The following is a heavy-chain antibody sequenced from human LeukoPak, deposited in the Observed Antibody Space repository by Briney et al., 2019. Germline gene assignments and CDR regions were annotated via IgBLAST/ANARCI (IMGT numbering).Heavy chain of an antibody. CDR1: GFTFSGSA. J-gene: IGHJ4*02. CDR2: IKTKTDNYAT. CDR3: TRLTDSPPVTTSSDF. Sequence: GGSLRLSCAGSGFTFSGSAIHWVRQASGKGLEWVGRIKTKTDNYATAYGGSVKGRFTVSRDDSENTAYLQMNSLKPEDTAVYYCTRLTDSPPVTTSSDFWGPGTLVTVSS. D-gene: IGHD4-17*01. V-gene: IGHV3-73*01.